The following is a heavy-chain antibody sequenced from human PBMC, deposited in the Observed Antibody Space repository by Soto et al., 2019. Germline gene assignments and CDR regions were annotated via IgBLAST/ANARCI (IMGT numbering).Heavy chain of an antibody. J-gene: IGHJ4*02. CDR1: GYTFTSYG. CDR2: ISAYNGNT. D-gene: IGHD2-8*01. Sequence: QVQLVQSGAEVKKPGASVKVSCKASGYTFTSYGISWVRQAPGQGLEWMGWISAYNGNTNYAQKLQGRVPMTTDTSTRTAYMELRSMRSDDTAVYYCAGAPTLIYCTNGVCSRFDYWGQGTLVTVSS. V-gene: IGHV1-18*01. CDR3: AGAPTLIYCTNGVCSRFDY.